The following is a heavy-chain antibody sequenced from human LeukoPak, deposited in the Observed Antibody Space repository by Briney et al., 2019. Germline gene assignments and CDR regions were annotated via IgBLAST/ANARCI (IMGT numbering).Heavy chain of an antibody. CDR3: ARESVAAASFDY. J-gene: IGHJ4*02. Sequence: GGSLRLSCAASGFTFSSYAMHWVRQAPGKGLEWEAVISYDGSNKYYADSVKGRFTISRDNSKNTLYLQMNSLRAEDTAVYYCARESVAAASFDYWGQGTLVTVSS. CDR1: GFTFSSYA. D-gene: IGHD6-13*01. CDR2: ISYDGSNK. V-gene: IGHV3-30*04.